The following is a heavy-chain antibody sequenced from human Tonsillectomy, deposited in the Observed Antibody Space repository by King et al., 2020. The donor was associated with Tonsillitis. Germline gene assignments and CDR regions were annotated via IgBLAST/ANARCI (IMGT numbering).Heavy chain of an antibody. CDR3: ASQGAVVVNANIYGKDV. V-gene: IGHV3-30*03. J-gene: IGHJ6*02. CDR2: ISYDGSKE. CDR1: GFTFNNSG. Sequence: VQLVESGGGVVQPGRSLRLSCAASGFTFNNSGMHWVRQAPGKGLEWVAVISYDGSKEYYADSVKGRFSISRDNSKNTLYLQMNSLRVEDTAVFYCASQGAVVVNANIYGKDVWGQGTTVTVSS. D-gene: IGHD2-21*01.